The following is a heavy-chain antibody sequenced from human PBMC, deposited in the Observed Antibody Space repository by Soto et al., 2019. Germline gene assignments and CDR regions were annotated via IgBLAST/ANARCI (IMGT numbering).Heavy chain of an antibody. V-gene: IGHV3-13*01. D-gene: IGHD6-13*01. CDR2: IGTAGDT. J-gene: IGHJ6*02. CDR1: GFTFSSYD. Sequence: GGSLRLSCAASGFTFSSYDMHWVRQATGKGLEWVSAIGTAGDTYYPGSVKGRFTISRENAKNSLYLQMNSLRAEDTAVYYCARDIAAAGTGQHYYYYYGMDVWGQGTTVTVSS. CDR3: ARDIAAAGTGQHYYYYYGMDV.